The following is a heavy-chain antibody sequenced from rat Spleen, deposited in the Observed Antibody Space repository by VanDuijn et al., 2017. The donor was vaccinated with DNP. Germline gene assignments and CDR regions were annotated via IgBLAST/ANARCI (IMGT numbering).Heavy chain of an antibody. V-gene: IGHV5-31*01. J-gene: IGHJ1*01. Sequence: EVQLVESGGDLVQPGGSLKLSCVASGFTFNNYWMTWLRQVPGKGLEWVASISPSGGSTYYRDSVKGRFTISRDNAKSTLYLQMDSLRSEDTATYYCARHWYFDFWGPGTMVTVSS. CDR2: ISPSGGST. CDR3: ARHWYFDF. CDR1: GFTFNNYW.